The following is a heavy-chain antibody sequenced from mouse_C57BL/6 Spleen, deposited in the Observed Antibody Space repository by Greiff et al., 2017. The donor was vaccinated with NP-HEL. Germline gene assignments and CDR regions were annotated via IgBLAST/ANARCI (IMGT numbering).Heavy chain of an antibody. Sequence: VKLMESGAELVKPGASVKISCKASGYAFSSYWMNWVKQRPGKGLEWIGQIYPGDGDTNYNGKFKGKATLTADKSSSTAYMQLSSLTSEDSAVYFCARWDYGSSLHYFDYWGQGTTLTVSS. CDR1: GYAFSSYW. V-gene: IGHV1-80*01. CDR3: ARWDYGSSLHYFDY. J-gene: IGHJ2*01. CDR2: IYPGDGDT. D-gene: IGHD1-1*01.